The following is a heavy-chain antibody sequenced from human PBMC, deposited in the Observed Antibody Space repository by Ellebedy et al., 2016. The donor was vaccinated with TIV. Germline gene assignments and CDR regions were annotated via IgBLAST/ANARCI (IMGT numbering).Heavy chain of an antibody. J-gene: IGHJ6*02. D-gene: IGHD3-10*01. CDR3: ARGRYYGSGSYYGPSADGGMDV. CDR2: ISYDGSNK. CDR1: GFTFSSYA. V-gene: IGHV3-30-3*01. Sequence: GGSLRLSXAASGFTFSSYAMHWVRQAPGKGLEWVAVISYDGSNKYYADSVKGRFTISRDNSKNTLYLQMNSLRAEDTAVYYCARGRYYGSGSYYGPSADGGMDVWGQGTTVTVSS.